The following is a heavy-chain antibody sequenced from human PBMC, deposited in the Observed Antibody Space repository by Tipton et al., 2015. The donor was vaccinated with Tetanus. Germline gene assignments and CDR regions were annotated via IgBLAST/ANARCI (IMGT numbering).Heavy chain of an antibody. Sequence: LRLSCTVSGGSIRSGDYQWNWIRQPPGKGLEWLAYISDSGRTNSNYSLKSRITISRDTSKNQFSLRLTSVTAADTAVYYCARANYDFPKKGPFDSWGQGSLVIVSS. CDR3: ARANYDFPKKGPFDS. V-gene: IGHV4-61*08. CDR1: GGSIRSGDYQ. J-gene: IGHJ4*02. D-gene: IGHD3-3*01. CDR2: ISDSGRT.